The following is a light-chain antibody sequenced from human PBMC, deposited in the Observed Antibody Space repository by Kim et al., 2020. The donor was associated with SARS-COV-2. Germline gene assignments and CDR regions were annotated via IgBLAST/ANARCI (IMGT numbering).Light chain of an antibody. V-gene: IGLV2-14*04. CDR3: SSYTSSRTVV. CDR2: DVS. CDR1: SSDVGGYNY. J-gene: IGLJ2*01. Sequence: GQSITISCTGTSSDVGGYNYVSWYQQHPGKAPTLMIYDVSKRPSGVSNRFSGSKSGNTASLTISGLQAEDEADYYCSSYTSSRTVVFGGGTQLTVL.